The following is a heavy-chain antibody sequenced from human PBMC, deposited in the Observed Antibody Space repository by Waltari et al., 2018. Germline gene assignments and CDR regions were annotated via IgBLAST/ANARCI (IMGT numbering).Heavy chain of an antibody. CDR2: INAYNGNT. CDR3: VRDGSGASFTFNY. CDR1: GYTFTSYS. J-gene: IGHJ4*01. V-gene: IGHV1-18*01. Sequence: QVHLVQSGAEVKTPGASVKVSCMASGYTFTSYSFTWVRQAPGQGLEWMGWINAYNGNTNYAQKFQGRLTMTTDTSTTTAYMELRSLRSDDTAVYYCVRDGSGASFTFNYWGHGTLVTVSS. D-gene: IGHD1-26*01.